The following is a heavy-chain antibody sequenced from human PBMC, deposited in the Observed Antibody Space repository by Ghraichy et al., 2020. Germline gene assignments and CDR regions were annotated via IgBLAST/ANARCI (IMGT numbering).Heavy chain of an antibody. CDR1: GFTFSSYA. V-gene: IGHV3-23*01. J-gene: IGHJ6*02. D-gene: IGHD2-2*01. Sequence: GESLNISCVASGFTFSSYAMSWVRQAPGKGLEWVSSIINSGGTTYHADSVKGRFTISRDKSKNTLYLQMNSLRAEDTAVYYCAKDRRYCSSTSCYAYYYGMDVWGQGTTVTVSS. CDR3: AKDRRYCSSTSCYAYYYGMDV. CDR2: IINSGGTT.